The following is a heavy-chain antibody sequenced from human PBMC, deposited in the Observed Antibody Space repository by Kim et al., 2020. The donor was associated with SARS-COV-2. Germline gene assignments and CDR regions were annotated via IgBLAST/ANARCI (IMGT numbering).Heavy chain of an antibody. V-gene: IGHV4-61*01. D-gene: IGHD3-10*01. CDR2: IYYSGST. CDR1: GGSVSSGSYY. Sequence: SETLSLTCTVSGGSVSSGSYYWSWIRQPPGKGLEWIGYIYYSGSTNYNPSLKSRVTISVDTSRNQFSLKLSSVTAADTAVYYCARDLFLANLIWFGELSPHWFDLGGRGTLVTVSS. CDR3: ARDLFLANLIWFGELSPHWFDL. J-gene: IGHJ2*01.